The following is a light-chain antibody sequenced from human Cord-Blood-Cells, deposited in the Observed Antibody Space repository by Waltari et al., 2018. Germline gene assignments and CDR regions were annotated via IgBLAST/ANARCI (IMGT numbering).Light chain of an antibody. CDR2: STN. CDR3: VLYMGSGSWV. Sequence: QTVVTQEPSFSVSPGGTVTLTCGWSSGSVSTSYYPSWYQPTPGQAPRPLIYSTNSRSSGVPDRFSGSILGNKAALTITGAQADDESDYYCVLYMGSGSWVFGGGTKLTVL. CDR1: SGSVSTSYY. J-gene: IGLJ3*02. V-gene: IGLV8-61*01.